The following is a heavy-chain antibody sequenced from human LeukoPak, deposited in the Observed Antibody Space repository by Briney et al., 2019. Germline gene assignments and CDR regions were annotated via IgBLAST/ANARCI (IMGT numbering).Heavy chain of an antibody. CDR1: GFTFSSYG. CDR2: IPYDGRNK. V-gene: IGHV3-30*02. D-gene: IGHD3-10*01. Sequence: AGGSLRLSCAASGFTFSSYGIHWVRQAPGKGLEWVTFIPYDGRNKFYADSVKGRFTISRDNSKNTLYLQMNSLRPEDTAVYYCAKGFGEFSYYYYGMDVWGQGTTVTVSS. CDR3: AKGFGEFSYYYYGMDV. J-gene: IGHJ6*02.